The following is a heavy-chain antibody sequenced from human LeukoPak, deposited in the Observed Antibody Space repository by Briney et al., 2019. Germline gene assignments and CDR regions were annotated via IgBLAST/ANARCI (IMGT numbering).Heavy chain of an antibody. Sequence: ASVKVSCKTSGYAFTVYYLYWVRQAPGQGLKWMGWLNPNSGGTNSAQNFQGRVTMTRDTSISTAYMELSSLRSDDTALYYCARAGVGPTVGFDMWGQGTMVTVSS. CDR2: LNPNSGGT. CDR1: GYAFTVYY. D-gene: IGHD1-26*01. CDR3: ARAGVGPTVGFDM. V-gene: IGHV1-2*02. J-gene: IGHJ3*02.